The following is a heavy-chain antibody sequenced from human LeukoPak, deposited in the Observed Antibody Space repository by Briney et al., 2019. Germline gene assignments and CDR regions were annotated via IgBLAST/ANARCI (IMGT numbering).Heavy chain of an antibody. CDR1: GGSFSGYY. Sequence: SETLSLTCAVHGGSFSGYYWSWIRQPPGKGLEWIGEINHSGSTNYNPSLKSRVTISVDTSKNQFSLKLSSVTAADTAVYYCASIAVADKNDYWGQGTLVTVSS. D-gene: IGHD6-19*01. J-gene: IGHJ4*02. V-gene: IGHV4-34*01. CDR2: INHSGST. CDR3: ASIAVADKNDY.